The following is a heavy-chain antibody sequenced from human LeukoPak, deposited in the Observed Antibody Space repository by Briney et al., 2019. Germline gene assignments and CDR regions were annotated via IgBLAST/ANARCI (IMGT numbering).Heavy chain of an antibody. V-gene: IGHV1-69*04. CDR2: IIPILGIA. J-gene: IGHJ4*02. CDR3: ARDPYYGSGSYYTLDDY. Sequence: SVKVSCKASGGTFSSYAISWVRQAPGQGLEWMGRIIPILGIANYAQKFQGRVTITSDKSTSTAYMELSSLRSEDTAVYYCARDPYYGSGSYYTLDDYWGQGTLVTVSS. D-gene: IGHD3-10*01. CDR1: GGTFSSYA.